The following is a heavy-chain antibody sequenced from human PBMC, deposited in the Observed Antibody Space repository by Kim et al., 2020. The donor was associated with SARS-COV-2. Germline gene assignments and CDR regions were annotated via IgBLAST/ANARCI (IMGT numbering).Heavy chain of an antibody. CDR1: GFTFDDYA. CDR3: AKDSGGGYYFDY. Sequence: GGSLRLSCAASGFTFDDYAMHWVRQAPGKGLEWVSLISGDGGSTYYADSVKGRFTISRDNSKNSLYLQMNSLKTEDTALYYCAKDSGGGYYFDYWGQGTLVTVSS. V-gene: IGHV3-43*02. CDR2: ISGDGGST. D-gene: IGHD3-16*01. J-gene: IGHJ4*02.